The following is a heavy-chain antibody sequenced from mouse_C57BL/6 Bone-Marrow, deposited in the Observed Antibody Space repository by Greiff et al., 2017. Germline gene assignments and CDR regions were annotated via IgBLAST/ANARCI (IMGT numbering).Heavy chain of an antibody. D-gene: IGHD1-1*01. CDR1: GYTFTSYW. Sequence: QVQLQQPGAELVKPGASVKLSCKASGYTFTSYWMHWVKQRPGQGLEWIGMIHPNSGSTNYNEKFKSKATLTVDKSSSTAYMQLSSLTSEDSAVXYCARKRKITTVVFDYWGQGTTLTVSS. V-gene: IGHV1-64*01. J-gene: IGHJ2*01. CDR2: IHPNSGST. CDR3: ARKRKITTVVFDY.